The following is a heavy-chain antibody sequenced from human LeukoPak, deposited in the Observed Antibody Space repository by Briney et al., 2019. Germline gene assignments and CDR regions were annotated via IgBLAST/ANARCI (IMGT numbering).Heavy chain of an antibody. J-gene: IGHJ3*02. CDR2: IYTGGST. CDR3: ARDGTAMIQAFDI. V-gene: IGHV3-53*01. CDR1: GFTISSNY. D-gene: IGHD5-18*01. Sequence: GGSLRLSCAASGFTISSNYMTWVRQAPGKGLEWASTIYTGGSTYYADSVKGRFTISRDNSKNTLYLQMNSLRAEDTAVYYCARDGTAMIQAFDIWGQGTMVSVSS.